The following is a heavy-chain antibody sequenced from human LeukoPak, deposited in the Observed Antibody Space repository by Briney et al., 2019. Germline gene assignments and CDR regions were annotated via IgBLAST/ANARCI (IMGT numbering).Heavy chain of an antibody. Sequence: PGGSLRLSCAASGFTFSDYYMSWIRQAPGKGQEWVSSISSGGTYKYYADSVKGRFTISRDNAQNSLYLQMNSLRAEDSSVYYCARPTTVTTISADAFDIWGQGTMVTVSS. J-gene: IGHJ3*02. CDR1: GFTFSDYY. D-gene: IGHD4-17*01. CDR2: ISSGGTYK. CDR3: ARPTTVTTISADAFDI. V-gene: IGHV3-11*06.